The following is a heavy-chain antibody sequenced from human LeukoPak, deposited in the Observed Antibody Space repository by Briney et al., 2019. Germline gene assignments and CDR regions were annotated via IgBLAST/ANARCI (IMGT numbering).Heavy chain of an antibody. V-gene: IGHV4-59*08. CDR3: ARQSYGYFDY. D-gene: IGHD5-18*01. CDR2: IYYSGST. Sequence: TSETLSLTCTVSGGSISSYYWSWIRQPPGKGLEGIGYIYYSGSTNYNPSLKSRVTISVDTSKNQFSLKLSSVTAADTAVYYCARQSYGYFDYWGQGTLVTVSS. J-gene: IGHJ4*02. CDR1: GGSISSYY.